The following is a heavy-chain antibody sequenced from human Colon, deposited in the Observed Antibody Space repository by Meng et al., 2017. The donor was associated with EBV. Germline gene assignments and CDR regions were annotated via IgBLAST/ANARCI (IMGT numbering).Heavy chain of an antibody. CDR2: IHHSGSA. CDR1: GGSMSSGNYY. J-gene: IGHJ4*02. V-gene: IGHV4-30-4*01. Sequence: VQLAGSGPGLVEPLHILSPTCPGAGGSMSSGNYYWSWSRQPPGKGLEWIGYIHHSGSAYYNPSLKSRVSISVDTSKNQFSLNLNSMTAADTAVYYCASFDHIPRRNYFDYWGQGTLVTVSS. D-gene: IGHD2-21*01. CDR3: ASFDHIPRRNYFDY.